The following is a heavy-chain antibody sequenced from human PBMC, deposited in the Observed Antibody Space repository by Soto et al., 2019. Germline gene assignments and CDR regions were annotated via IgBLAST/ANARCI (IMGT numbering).Heavy chain of an antibody. J-gene: IGHJ6*02. D-gene: IGHD3-3*01. V-gene: IGHV3-30*18. CDR2: ISYDGSNK. CDR3: AKGLTIFGVVIYYYYAMDV. Sequence: GGSLRLSCAASGFTFSSYGMHWVRQAPGKGLEWVAVISYDGSNKYYADSVKGRFTISRDNSKNTLYLQMNSLRAEDTAVYYCAKGLTIFGVVIYYYYAMDVWGQGTTVTVSS. CDR1: GFTFSSYG.